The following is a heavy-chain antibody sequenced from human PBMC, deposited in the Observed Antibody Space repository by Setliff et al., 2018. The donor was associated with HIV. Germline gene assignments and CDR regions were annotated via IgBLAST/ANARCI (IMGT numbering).Heavy chain of an antibody. J-gene: IGHJ4*02. Sequence: PSETLSLTCTVSGGSISSSGYYWGWIRQPPGKGLEWIGTVYYSGNTYYNPFLKSRVTISVDTSKNQFSLRWTSVTAEDTAVYYCARDLAGGKGDYWGQGILVTVSS. CDR3: ARDLAGGKGDY. CDR1: GGSISSSGYY. V-gene: IGHV4-39*07. D-gene: IGHD2-15*01. CDR2: VYYSGNT.